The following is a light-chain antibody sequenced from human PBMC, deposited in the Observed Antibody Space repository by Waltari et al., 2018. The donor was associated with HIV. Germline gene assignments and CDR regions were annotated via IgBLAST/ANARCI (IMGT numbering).Light chain of an antibody. Sequence: EIVLTQSPATLSLSPGERATLSCRPSQSVSTYLAWYQQKLGQAPRLLIYDASNRATGIPARFSGSGSGTDFTLTISSLEPEDFAVYYCQQRSSLPLTFGGGTKVEIK. J-gene: IGKJ4*01. CDR3: QQRSSLPLT. CDR1: QSVSTY. V-gene: IGKV3-11*01. CDR2: DAS.